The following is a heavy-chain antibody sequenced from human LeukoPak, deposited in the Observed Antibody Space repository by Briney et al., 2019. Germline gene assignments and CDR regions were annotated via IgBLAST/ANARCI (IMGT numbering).Heavy chain of an antibody. CDR3: ARSRGAVAGYFDS. V-gene: IGHV4-34*01. J-gene: IGHJ4*02. CDR2: INHRGST. D-gene: IGHD6-19*01. Sequence: SETLSLTCGVSGGSFSGYYWSWVRQPPGKGLEWIGEINHRGSTNYNPSLKSRVTISVDTSKNQFSLKLNSVTAADTAVYHCARSRGAVAGYFDSWGQGTLVTVSS. CDR1: GGSFSGYY.